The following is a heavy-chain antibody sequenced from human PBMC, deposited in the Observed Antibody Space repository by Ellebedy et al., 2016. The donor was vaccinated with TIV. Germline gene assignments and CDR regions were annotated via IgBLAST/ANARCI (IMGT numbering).Heavy chain of an antibody. CDR2: IFYDGNT. Sequence: MPSETLSLTCIVSGGSITSTGSYWGWIRQPPGKGLEWIGSIFYDGNTFYNPSLKSRVTISADTSKNQFSLNLSSVTAADTSVYYCARHTAVSYDWEYWGQGTLVTVSP. V-gene: IGHV4-39*01. D-gene: IGHD3-16*01. CDR1: GGSITSTGSY. CDR3: ARHTAVSYDWEY. J-gene: IGHJ4*02.